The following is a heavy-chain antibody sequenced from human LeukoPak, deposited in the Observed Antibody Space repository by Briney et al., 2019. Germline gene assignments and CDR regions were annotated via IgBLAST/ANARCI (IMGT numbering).Heavy chain of an antibody. CDR1: GFTFSIYA. D-gene: IGHD6-13*01. J-gene: IGHJ4*02. V-gene: IGHV3-23*01. Sequence: GGSLSLSCAPSGFTFSIYAVRWVRQAPGKGREWVSAISGCGGRTYYADSVKGRFTISRDNSKNTMYLQMISLRAEDKAVYYCAKVEALIAAAGHFDYWGQGTLVTVSS. CDR2: ISGCGGRT. CDR3: AKVEALIAAAGHFDY.